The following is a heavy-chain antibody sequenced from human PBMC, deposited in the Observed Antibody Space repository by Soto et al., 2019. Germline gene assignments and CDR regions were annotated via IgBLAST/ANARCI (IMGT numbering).Heavy chain of an antibody. Sequence: GASVKVSCKASGYTSTSYAMHWVRQAPGQRLEWMGWINAGNGNTKYSQKFQGRVTITRDTSASTAYMELSSLRSEDTAVYYCARGYGREGAFDIWGQGTMVTVSS. CDR3: ARGYGREGAFDI. D-gene: IGHD5-12*01. J-gene: IGHJ3*02. CDR1: GYTSTSYA. V-gene: IGHV1-3*01. CDR2: INAGNGNT.